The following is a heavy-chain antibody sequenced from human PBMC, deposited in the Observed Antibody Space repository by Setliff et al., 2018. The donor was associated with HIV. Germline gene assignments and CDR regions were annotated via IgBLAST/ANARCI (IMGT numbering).Heavy chain of an antibody. J-gene: IGHJ6*03. V-gene: IGHV4-59*12. CDR1: GGSFSSFH. Sequence: SETLSLTCTVSGGSFSSFHWSWIRQPPGKGLEWIGYIYYSGSTNYNPSLKSRVTISVDTSKNQFSLKLRSVTPEDSAVYYCARDGTRQMWGSDYFHNYYIDVWDKGTTVTVSS. CDR2: IYYSGST. D-gene: IGHD1-7*01. CDR3: ARDGTRQMWGSDYFHNYYIDV.